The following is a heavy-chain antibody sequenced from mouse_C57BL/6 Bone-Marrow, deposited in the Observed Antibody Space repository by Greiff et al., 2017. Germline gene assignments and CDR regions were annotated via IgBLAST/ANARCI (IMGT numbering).Heavy chain of an antibody. J-gene: IGHJ2*01. D-gene: IGHD4-1*01. V-gene: IGHV1-61*01. Sequence: QVQLQQPGAELVRPGTSVKLSCKASGYTFTSYWMDWVKQRPGQGLEWIGNIYPSDSETHYNQKFKDKATLTVDKSSSTAYMQLSSLTSEDSAVYYCARAWDGGYWGQGTTLTVSS. CDR1: GYTFTSYW. CDR2: IYPSDSET. CDR3: ARAWDGGY.